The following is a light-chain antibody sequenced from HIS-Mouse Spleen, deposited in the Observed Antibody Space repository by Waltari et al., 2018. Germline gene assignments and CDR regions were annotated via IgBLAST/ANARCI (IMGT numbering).Light chain of an antibody. CDR1: ALPKQY. CDR2: KDS. V-gene: IGLV3-25*03. Sequence: SYELTQPPSVSVSPGQTARITCSGDALPKQYAYWYQQKPGQAPVLVICKDSERPSGIPERFSGSSSGTTVTLTISGVQAEDEADHYCQSADSSGTYVVFGGGTKLTVL. J-gene: IGLJ2*01. CDR3: QSADSSGTYVV.